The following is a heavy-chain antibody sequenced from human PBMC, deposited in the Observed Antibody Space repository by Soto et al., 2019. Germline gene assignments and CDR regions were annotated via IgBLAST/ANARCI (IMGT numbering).Heavy chain of an antibody. CDR3: AKDRGGFANVWEYFDL. Sequence: DVQLVESGGGFVQPGGSLRVSCAASGFTFSSDTMGWVRQAPGKGLEWVSSVSGRGANTYYADSVKGRFTISRDNSKNTLYLQMYNLRGEVTAVYYCAKDRGGFANVWEYFDLWGQGTLVIVSS. CDR1: GFTFSSDT. V-gene: IGHV3-23*04. J-gene: IGHJ4*02. D-gene: IGHD1-26*01. CDR2: VSGRGANT.